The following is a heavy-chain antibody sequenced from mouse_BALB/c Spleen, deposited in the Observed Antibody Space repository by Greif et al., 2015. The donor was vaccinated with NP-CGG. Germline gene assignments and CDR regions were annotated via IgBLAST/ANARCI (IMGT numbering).Heavy chain of an antibody. J-gene: IGHJ4*01. Sequence: QVQLQQSGPGLVAPSQSLSITCTVSGFSLTSYGVHWVRQPPGKGLEWLGVIWAGGSTNYNSALMSRPSISKDNSKSQVFLKMNSLQTDDTAMYYCARDEELLRLRGYAMDYWGQEPQSPSPQ. CDR2: IWAGGST. CDR3: ARDEELLRLRGYAMDY. CDR1: GFSLTSYG. D-gene: IGHD1-2*01. V-gene: IGHV2-9*02.